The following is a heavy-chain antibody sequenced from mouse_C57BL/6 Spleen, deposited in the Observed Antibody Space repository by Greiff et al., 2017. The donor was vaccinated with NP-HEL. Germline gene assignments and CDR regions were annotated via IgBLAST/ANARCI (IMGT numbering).Heavy chain of an antibody. CDR1: GYTFTSYW. CDR3: ARSYYGSSYDAMDY. J-gene: IGHJ4*01. Sequence: QVQLQQSGAELVKPGASVKMSCKASGYTFTSYWITWVKQRPGQGLEWIGDIYPGSGSTNYNEKFKSKATLTVDTSSSTAYMQLSSLTSEDSAVYYCARSYYGSSYDAMDYWGQGTSVTVSS. V-gene: IGHV1-55*01. CDR2: IYPGSGST. D-gene: IGHD1-1*01.